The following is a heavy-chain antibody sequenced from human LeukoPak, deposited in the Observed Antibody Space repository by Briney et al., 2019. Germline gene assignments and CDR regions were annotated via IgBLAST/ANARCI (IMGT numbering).Heavy chain of an antibody. J-gene: IGHJ4*02. V-gene: IGHV3-23*01. CDR3: AAMDF. Sequence: GRSLRLSCAASGFTFSSYAMSWIRQAPGKGLEWVSTFSGSGGSTHSGSGGSTYYADSVKGRFTISRDNSKNTLYLQMNSLRVEDTAVYYCAAMDFWGQGTLVTVSS. CDR2: FSGSGGSTHSGSGGST. CDR1: GFTFSSYA.